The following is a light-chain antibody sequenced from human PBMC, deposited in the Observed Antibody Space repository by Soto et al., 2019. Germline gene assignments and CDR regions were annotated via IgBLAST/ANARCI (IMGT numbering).Light chain of an antibody. CDR3: QQYNNWPPWT. V-gene: IGKV3-15*01. CDR2: GAS. CDR1: QSVSSN. J-gene: IGKJ2*02. Sequence: EIVMTQSPATLSVSPGERATLSCRASQSVSSNLAWYQQKPGQAPRLLIYGASTRATGIPARFSGSGSGTEFTLTISILRSEDFAVYYCQQYNNWPPWTFGQGTKLEIK.